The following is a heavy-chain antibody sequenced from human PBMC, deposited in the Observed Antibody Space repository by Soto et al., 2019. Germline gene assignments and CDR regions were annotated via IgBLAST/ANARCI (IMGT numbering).Heavy chain of an antibody. CDR1: GGSVSSGDFS. J-gene: IGHJ3*02. V-gene: IGHV4-30-2*01. Sequence: QLRLQESGSGLVKPSQTLSLTCAVSGGSVSSGDFSWCWIRQPPGKGLEWVGSIYHSGTTYYHPSLKSRLTISLDRSNNQFSLKVTSVTAADTAVYFCARSRSWEGLDIWGQGAMVTGSS. CDR3: ARSRSWEGLDI. D-gene: IGHD1-26*01. CDR2: IYHSGTT.